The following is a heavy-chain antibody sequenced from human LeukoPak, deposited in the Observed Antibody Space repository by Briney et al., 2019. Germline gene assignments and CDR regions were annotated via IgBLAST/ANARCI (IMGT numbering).Heavy chain of an antibody. Sequence: SETLSLTCTVSGYSISSGYFWGWIRQPPGKGLEWIGEINHSGSTNYNPSLKSRVTISVDTSKNQFSLKLSSVTAADTAVYYCARGITMIVVVYDYWGQGTLVTVSS. CDR1: GYSISSGYF. CDR2: INHSGST. CDR3: ARGITMIVVVYDY. D-gene: IGHD3-22*01. J-gene: IGHJ4*02. V-gene: IGHV4-38-2*02.